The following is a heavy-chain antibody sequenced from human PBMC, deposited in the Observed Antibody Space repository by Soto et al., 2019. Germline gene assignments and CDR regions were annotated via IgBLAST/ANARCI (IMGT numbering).Heavy chain of an antibody. CDR1: GGTLSSYA. D-gene: IGHD6-19*01. Sequence: SVKVSCKASGGTLSSYAITWARQAPGQGLEWMGGIIPIFGTANYAQKFQGRVTITADESTSTAYMELSSLRSEDTAVYYCARDLPAVAGKRSNWFDPWGQGTLVTVSS. CDR2: IIPIFGTA. V-gene: IGHV1-69*13. CDR3: ARDLPAVAGKRSNWFDP. J-gene: IGHJ5*02.